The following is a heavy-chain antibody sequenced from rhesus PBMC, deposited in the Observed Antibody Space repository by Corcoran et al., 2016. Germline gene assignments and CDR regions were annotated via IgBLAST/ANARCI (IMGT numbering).Heavy chain of an antibody. CDR2: IYGSGGGT. CDR3: AREGYYYSGSYYYDFDY. Sequence: QVQLQESGPGLVKPSETLSLTCAVSGGSISDDYYWSWFRQPPGKGLEWIGDIYGSGGGTNYNPSLKNRVTISIDTSKNQFSLKLSSVTAADTAVYYCAREGYYYSGSYYYDFDYWGQGVLVTVSS. CDR1: GGSISDDYY. J-gene: IGHJ4*01. V-gene: IGHV4-106*01. D-gene: IGHD3-16*01.